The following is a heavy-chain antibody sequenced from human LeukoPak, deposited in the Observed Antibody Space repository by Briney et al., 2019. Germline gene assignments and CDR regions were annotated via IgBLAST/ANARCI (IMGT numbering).Heavy chain of an antibody. CDR1: GFSFNIGW. J-gene: IGHJ4*02. Sequence: GGSLRLSCAVSGFSFNIGWMSWVRQAPGKGLEWVGRIKSKPDGGTTDYAAPVKGRFIISRDDSKNMLSLQMSSLKTEDTAMYXXXXVXXXDYVADNWGQG. CDR3: XXVXXXDYVADN. CDR2: IKSKPDGGTT. V-gene: IGHV3-15*01. D-gene: IGHD4-17*01.